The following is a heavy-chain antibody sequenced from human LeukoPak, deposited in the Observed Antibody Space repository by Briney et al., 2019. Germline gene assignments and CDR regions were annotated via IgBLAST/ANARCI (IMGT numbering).Heavy chain of an antibody. CDR3: ARGSTLRGDSPYYFDY. CDR1: GYTFTSNY. CDR2: ISPSGGST. J-gene: IGHJ4*02. Sequence: ASVKVSCKAFGYTFTSNYMHWVRQAPGQGPEWMGVISPSGGSTTYAQKFQGRVTLTRDMSTSTDYLELSSLRSEDTAVYYCARGSTLRGDSPYYFDYWGQGTLVTVSS. V-gene: IGHV1-46*01. D-gene: IGHD3-10*01.